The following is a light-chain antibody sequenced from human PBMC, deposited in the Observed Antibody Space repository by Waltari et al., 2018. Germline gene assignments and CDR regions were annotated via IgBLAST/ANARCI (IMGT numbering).Light chain of an antibody. CDR2: AAS. J-gene: IGKJ1*01. V-gene: IGKV1-NL1*01. CDR1: QGISNS. CDR3: QQYYSTPPT. Sequence: DIQMTQSRSSLSASVGDRVTITCRASQGISNSLAWYQQKPGTAPKLLLYAASRLESGVPSRFSGSGSGTAYTLTISSLQPEDFATYYCQQYYSTPPTFGQGTKVEIK.